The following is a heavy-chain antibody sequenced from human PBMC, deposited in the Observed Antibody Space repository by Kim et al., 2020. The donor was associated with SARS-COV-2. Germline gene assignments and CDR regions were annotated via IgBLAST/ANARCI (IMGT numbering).Heavy chain of an antibody. CDR2: LSWNSGDI. D-gene: IGHD6-6*01. CDR3: AKDLVSSSFRAFNI. J-gene: IGHJ3*02. V-gene: IGHV3-9*01. CDR1: GFTFGDFA. Sequence: GGSLRLSCAASGFTFGDFAMHWVRQVPGKGLEWVSGLSWNSGDIGYADSVKGRFTISRHNAENSLYLQMNSLRAEDTAFYYCAKDLVSSSFRAFNIWGQGTMVTVSS.